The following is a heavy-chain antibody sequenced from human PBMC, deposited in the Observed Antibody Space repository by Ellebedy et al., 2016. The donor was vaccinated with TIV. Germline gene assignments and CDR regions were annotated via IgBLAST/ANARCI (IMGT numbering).Heavy chain of an antibody. CDR3: ARHIGYSNGPSEY. Sequence: SVKVSCKASGGIFRSYAISWVRQAPGLGLEWIGGIIAIFGTTKYAQKFQGRVTITADQLTTTSHMELSDLRFEDTAIYYCARHIGYSNGPSEYWGQGSLVTVSS. V-gene: IGHV1-69*13. J-gene: IGHJ4*02. CDR2: IIAIFGTT. D-gene: IGHD6-19*01. CDR1: GGIFRSYA.